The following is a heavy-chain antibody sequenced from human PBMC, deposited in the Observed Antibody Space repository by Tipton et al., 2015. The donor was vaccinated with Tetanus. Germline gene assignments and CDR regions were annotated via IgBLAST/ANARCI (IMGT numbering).Heavy chain of an antibody. CDR1: GFIFSSYG. J-gene: IGHJ4*02. V-gene: IGHV3-33*01. CDR2: SWYDGTDK. Sequence: CAASGFIFSSYGIHWVRQAPGKGLEWVAVSWYDGTDKYYADSVKGRFTISRDNSKNTLYLQKNSLRAEDTAVYYCAREADCSGGSCFSGDFDNWGQGTQVTFSS. CDR3: AREADCSGGSCFSGDFDN. D-gene: IGHD2-15*01.